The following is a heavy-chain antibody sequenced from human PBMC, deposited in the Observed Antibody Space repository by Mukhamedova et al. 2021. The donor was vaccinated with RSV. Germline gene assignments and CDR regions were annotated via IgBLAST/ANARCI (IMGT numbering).Heavy chain of an antibody. CDR3: VPSDDPETIDY. V-gene: IGHV3-23*01. J-gene: IGHJ4*02. Sequence: AISGSGGSTYYADSVKGRFTISRDNSKNTLYLQMNSLRAEDTAVYYCVPSDDPETIDYWGQGTLVTVSS. CDR2: ISGSGGST. D-gene: IGHD1-1*01.